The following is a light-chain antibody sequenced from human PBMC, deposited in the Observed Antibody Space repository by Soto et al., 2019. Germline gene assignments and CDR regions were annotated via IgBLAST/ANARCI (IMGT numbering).Light chain of an antibody. J-gene: IGKJ2*01. V-gene: IGKV3-20*01. Sequence: EIVLTQSPGTLSLSPGERATLSCRASQSVSSSYLGWYQQKPGQAPRLLIYGASSRATGIPDRFSGSGSGTDFTLTISRLEPEDFAVYYCQRYGSSPLYTFGQATKLEIK. CDR1: QSVSSSY. CDR3: QRYGSSPLYT. CDR2: GAS.